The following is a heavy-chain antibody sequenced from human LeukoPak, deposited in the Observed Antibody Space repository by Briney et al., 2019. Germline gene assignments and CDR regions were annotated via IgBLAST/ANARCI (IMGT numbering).Heavy chain of an antibody. D-gene: IGHD2-2*01. J-gene: IGHJ6*03. Sequence: PGGSLRLSCAASGFTFGDFYMSWIRQAPGKGLEWVSYISGSGTTIYNADSVKGRFTISRDNTKNSLFLQMNSLRDEDTAVYYCASVVVVPTAMWEYFYMDVWGKGTTVTISS. V-gene: IGHV3-11*01. CDR2: ISGSGTTI. CDR3: ASVVVVPTAMWEYFYMDV. CDR1: GFTFGDFY.